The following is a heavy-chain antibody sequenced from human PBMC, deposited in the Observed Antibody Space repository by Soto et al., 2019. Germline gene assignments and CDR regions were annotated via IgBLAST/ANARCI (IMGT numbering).Heavy chain of an antibody. Sequence: GASVKVSCKASGYTFTGYYMHWVRQAPRQGLEWMGWINPNSGGTNYAQKFQGWVTMTRDTSISTAYMELSRLRSDDTAVYYCARNFGSGSYPYYFDYWGQGTLVTVSS. D-gene: IGHD3-10*01. CDR3: ARNFGSGSYPYYFDY. CDR2: INPNSGGT. V-gene: IGHV1-2*04. J-gene: IGHJ4*02. CDR1: GYTFTGYY.